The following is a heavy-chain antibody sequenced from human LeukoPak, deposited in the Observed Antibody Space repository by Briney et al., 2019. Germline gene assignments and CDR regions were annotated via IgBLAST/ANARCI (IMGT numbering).Heavy chain of an antibody. CDR3: ARGYSTGWYLSS. V-gene: IGHV3-20*04. CDR2: INWNGGMT. Sequence: GGSLRLSCAASGFTFDDYGMAWVRQAPGKGLEWVSGINWNGGMTNYADYVKGRFTISRDNATKSLYLQMNSLRAEDTALYYCARGYSTGWYLSSWGQGTLVTVSS. D-gene: IGHD6-19*01. CDR1: GFTFDDYG. J-gene: IGHJ5*02.